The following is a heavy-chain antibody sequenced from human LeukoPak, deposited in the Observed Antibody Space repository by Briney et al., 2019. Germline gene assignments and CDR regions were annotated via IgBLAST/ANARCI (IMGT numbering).Heavy chain of an antibody. Sequence: PGGSLRLSCAASGFTFSSYEMNWVRQAPGKGLEWVSYISSSGSTIYYADSVKGRFTISRDNAKNSLYLQMNSLRAEDTAVYYCARVTVVGALIDYWGQGPLVTVSS. J-gene: IGHJ4*02. V-gene: IGHV3-48*03. D-gene: IGHD1-26*01. CDR1: GFTFSSYE. CDR2: ISSSGSTI. CDR3: ARVTVVGALIDY.